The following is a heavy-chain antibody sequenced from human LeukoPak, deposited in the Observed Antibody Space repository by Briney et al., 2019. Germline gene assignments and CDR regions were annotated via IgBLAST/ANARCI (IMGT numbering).Heavy chain of an antibody. J-gene: IGHJ4*02. D-gene: IGHD5-24*01. V-gene: IGHV3-48*04. CDR1: GFTFSSYS. Sequence: GGSLRLSCAASGFTFSSYSMNWVRQAPGKGLEWVSYISTSSSTIYYADSVKGRFTISRDNAENSLYLQMNSLRVEDTAVYYCARDYNMGIYYFDYWGQGTLVTVSS. CDR2: ISTSSSTI. CDR3: ARDYNMGIYYFDY.